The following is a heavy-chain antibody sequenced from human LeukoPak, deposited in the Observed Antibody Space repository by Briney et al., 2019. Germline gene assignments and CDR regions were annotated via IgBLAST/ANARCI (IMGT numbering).Heavy chain of an antibody. Sequence: SETLSLTCAVYGGSFSGYYWSWIRQPPGKGLEWIGEINHSGSTNYNPSLKSRVTISVDKSKNQFSLKLNSVTAADTAVYYCARDFSGGPFDYWGQGTLVTVSS. CDR1: GGSFSGYY. V-gene: IGHV4-34*01. D-gene: IGHD1-26*01. J-gene: IGHJ4*02. CDR2: INHSGST. CDR3: ARDFSGGPFDY.